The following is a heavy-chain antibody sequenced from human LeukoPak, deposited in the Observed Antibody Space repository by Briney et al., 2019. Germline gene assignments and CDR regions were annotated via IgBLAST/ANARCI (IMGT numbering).Heavy chain of an antibody. J-gene: IGHJ4*02. V-gene: IGHV3-53*05. CDR2: IYSGGNT. CDR1: GFTVSGNS. D-gene: IGHD3-22*01. CDR3: AKDSRRINMIGVVTKRAGYFDY. Sequence: PGGSLRLSCTVSGFTVSGNSMSWVRQAPGKGLEWVSFIYSGGNTHYSDSVKGRFTISRDNSKNTLYLQMNSLRAEDTAVYYCAKDSRRINMIGVVTKRAGYFDYWGQGTLVTVSS.